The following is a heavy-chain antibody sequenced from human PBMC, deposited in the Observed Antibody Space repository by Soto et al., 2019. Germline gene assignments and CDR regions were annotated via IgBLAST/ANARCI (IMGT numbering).Heavy chain of an antibody. J-gene: IGHJ4*02. V-gene: IGHV3-21*06. CDR2: ISSTTNYI. Sequence: RLCCAACGFTFTRYSVNWVRQAPGKGLEWVSSISSTTNYIYYGDSMKGRFTISRDNAKNSLYLEMNSLRAEDTAVYYCARESEDLTSNFDYWGQGTLVTASS. CDR3: ARESEDLTSNFDY. CDR1: GFTFTRYS.